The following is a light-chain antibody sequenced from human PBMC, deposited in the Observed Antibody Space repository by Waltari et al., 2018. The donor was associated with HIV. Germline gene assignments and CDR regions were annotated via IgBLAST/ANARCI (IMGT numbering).Light chain of an antibody. CDR1: NSISMW. Sequence: DLQMTQSPSTLSAFVADSAPISCRASNSISMWLAWYQQKPGKAPNLLIYKASILESGVPSRFSGSGSETEFALTISNLQPDDVATYYCQQYNSYPYTFGQGTKLQIK. CDR2: KAS. J-gene: IGKJ2*01. V-gene: IGKV1-5*03. CDR3: QQYNSYPYT.